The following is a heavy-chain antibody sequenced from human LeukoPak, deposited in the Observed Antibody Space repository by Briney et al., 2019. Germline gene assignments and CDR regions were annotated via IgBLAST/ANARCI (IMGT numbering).Heavy chain of an antibody. J-gene: IGHJ4*02. CDR1: GFIFTKYW. CDR2: VNSDGSAT. D-gene: IGHD5-24*01. V-gene: IGHV3-74*01. Sequence: GGSLRLSCAASGFIFTKYWMHWVRQAPGKGLVWVSHVNSDGSATSYADSVKGRFTISRDNSKNTVYLQMNSLRAEDTAMYYCARRDDHNGRDYWGQGTLVTVPS. CDR3: ARRDDHNGRDY.